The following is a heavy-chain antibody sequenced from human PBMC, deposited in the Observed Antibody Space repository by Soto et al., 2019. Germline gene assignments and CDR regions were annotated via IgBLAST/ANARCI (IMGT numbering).Heavy chain of an antibody. D-gene: IGHD4-17*01. V-gene: IGHV3-73*01. Sequence: EVQLVESGGDLVQPGGSLKLSCTGLGFNFSGSALHWVRQPSGKGLEWVGRIRGRAKKYATSYAASVRGRFYLSRDDSKNTAFLQMNSRRDEDTGVYFCCGRCGDSLHDIWGQGTLVTVSS. CDR3: CGRCGDSLHDI. J-gene: IGHJ4*02. CDR1: GFNFSGSA. CDR2: IRGRAKKYAT.